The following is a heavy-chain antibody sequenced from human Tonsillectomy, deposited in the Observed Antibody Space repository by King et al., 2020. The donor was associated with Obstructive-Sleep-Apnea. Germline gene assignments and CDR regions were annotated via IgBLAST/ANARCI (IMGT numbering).Heavy chain of an antibody. D-gene: IGHD6-25*01. CDR2: TTYDGTNQ. Sequence: VQLVESGGGVVQPGRSLRLSWAASGFTFSDYVMHWVRQAPGKGLQWVAVTTYDGTNQHYTDSVKCLFSISRDNSKNTQYQQMNRLRPEDTAVYYCAGAARPPNWAFDLWGRGTLVTVSP. V-gene: IGHV3-30*04. CDR3: AGAARPPNWAFDL. CDR1: GFTFSDYV. J-gene: IGHJ2*01.